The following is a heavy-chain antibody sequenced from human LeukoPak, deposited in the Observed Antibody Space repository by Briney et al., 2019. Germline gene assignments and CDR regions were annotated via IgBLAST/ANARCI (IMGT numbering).Heavy chain of an antibody. CDR1: GFTFSSYS. D-gene: IGHD4-17*01. CDR2: ISSSTGYI. CDR3: ARAGGSTVSHSDY. J-gene: IGHJ4*02. Sequence: PGGSLRLSCAASGFTFSSYSMNWIRQAPGKGLEWVSSISSSTGYIYYADSVKGRFTISKDNAKNSLYLQMNSLRAEDTAVYYCARAGGSTVSHSDYWGRGTLVTVSS. V-gene: IGHV3-21*01.